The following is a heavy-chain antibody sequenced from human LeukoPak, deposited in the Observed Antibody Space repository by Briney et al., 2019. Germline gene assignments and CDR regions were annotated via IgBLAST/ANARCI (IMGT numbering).Heavy chain of an antibody. Sequence: GGSLRLSCAASGFTFSSYAMSWVRQAPGKGMEWVSGISGSGDNTYYADSVKGRFTISRENSKNTLYVQVNSLGTEDTAAYYRAKGSYYDSSGSFYFDYWGQGTLVTVSS. J-gene: IGHJ4*02. D-gene: IGHD3-22*01. CDR1: GFTFSSYA. V-gene: IGHV3-23*01. CDR3: AKGSYYDSSGSFYFDY. CDR2: ISGSGDNT.